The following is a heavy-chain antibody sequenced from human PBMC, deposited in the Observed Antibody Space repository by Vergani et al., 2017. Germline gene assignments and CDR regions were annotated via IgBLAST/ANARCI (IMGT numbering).Heavy chain of an antibody. V-gene: IGHV4-34*01. D-gene: IGHD6-19*01. CDR2: INHSGST. Sequence: QVQLQQWGAGLLKPSETLSLTCAVNGGSFSGYYWSWIRQPPGKGLEWIGEINHSGSTNYNPSLKSRVTISVDTSKNQFSLKLSSVTAADTAVYYCAPPQWLVGPPWGEGTLVTGSA. CDR1: GGSFSGYY. CDR3: APPQWLVGPP. J-gene: IGHJ5*02.